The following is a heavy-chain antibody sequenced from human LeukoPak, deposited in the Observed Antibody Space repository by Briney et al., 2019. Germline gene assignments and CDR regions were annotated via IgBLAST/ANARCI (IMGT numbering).Heavy chain of an antibody. Sequence: SQTLSLTCTVSGDSITSGGYYWSWIRQRPGKGLEWIGYIHKTGSTYYNPSLKSRVTMSVDTSRNQFSLKVNSVTAADTAVYYCARDVLRWGQGTLVTVSS. CDR1: GDSITSGGYY. CDR3: ARDVLR. CDR2: IHKTGST. V-gene: IGHV4-31*03. J-gene: IGHJ4*02.